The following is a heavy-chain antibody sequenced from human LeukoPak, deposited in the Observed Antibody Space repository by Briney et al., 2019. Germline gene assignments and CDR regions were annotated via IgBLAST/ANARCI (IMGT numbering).Heavy chain of an antibody. Sequence: SETLSLTCTVSGGSISSYYWSWIRQPPGKGLEWIGYIYYSGSTNYNPSLKSRVTKSVDTSKNQFSLKLSSVTAADTAVYYCARGTGYSSTKRYMDVWGQGTTVTVSS. J-gene: IGHJ6*02. CDR3: ARGTGYSSTKRYMDV. V-gene: IGHV4-59*01. CDR2: IYYSGST. CDR1: GGSISSYY. D-gene: IGHD6-13*01.